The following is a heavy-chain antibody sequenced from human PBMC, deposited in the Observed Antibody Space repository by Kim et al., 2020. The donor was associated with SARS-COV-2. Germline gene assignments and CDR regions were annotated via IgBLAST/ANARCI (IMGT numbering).Heavy chain of an antibody. Sequence: ASVKVSCKASGYTFTSYAMHWVRQAPGQRLEWMGWINAGNGNTKYSQKFQGRVTITRDTSTSTAYMELSSLRSEDTAVYYCARESGSSWYDDYYYGMDVWGQGTTVTVSS. J-gene: IGHJ6*02. CDR3: ARESGSSWYDDYYYGMDV. D-gene: IGHD6-13*01. CDR1: GYTFTSYA. CDR2: INAGNGNT. V-gene: IGHV1-3*01.